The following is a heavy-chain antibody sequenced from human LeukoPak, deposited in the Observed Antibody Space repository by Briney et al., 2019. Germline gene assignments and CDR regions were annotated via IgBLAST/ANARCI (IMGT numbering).Heavy chain of an antibody. CDR2: IYSGGST. CDR1: GFTFSSDE. V-gene: IGHV3-66*01. CDR3: ARGNYYDSSPSYFDY. D-gene: IGHD3-22*01. J-gene: IGHJ4*02. Sequence: GGSLRLSCAASGFTFSSDEMSWVRQAPGKGLEWVSVIYSGGSTYYADSVKGRFTISRDNSKNTLYLQMNSLRAEDTAVYYCARGNYYDSSPSYFDYWGQGTLVTVSS.